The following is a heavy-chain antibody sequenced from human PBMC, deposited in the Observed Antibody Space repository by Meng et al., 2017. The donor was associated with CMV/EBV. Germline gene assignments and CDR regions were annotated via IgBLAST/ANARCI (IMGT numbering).Heavy chain of an antibody. V-gene: IGHV3-20*04. D-gene: IGHD3-3*01. Sequence: GGSLRLSCAASGFTFENYGMSWVRQGPGKGLEWVSGINWNGGSATYADSVKGRFSISRDNAKSSLYLQMNRLRAEDTAFYYCARVPGDDYDFWSGSVYYFDNWGQGALVTVSS. J-gene: IGHJ4*02. CDR2: INWNGGSA. CDR3: ARVPGDDYDFWSGSVYYFDN. CDR1: GFTFENYG.